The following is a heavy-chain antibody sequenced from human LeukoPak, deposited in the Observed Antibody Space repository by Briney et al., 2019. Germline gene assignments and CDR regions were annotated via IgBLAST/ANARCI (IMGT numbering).Heavy chain of an antibody. Sequence: GGSLRLSCAASGVTFSSTWMNWVRQAPGKGLEWVANINPAGSQRDYVDSVKGRFTISRDNARNSVFLQMNSLRDEDTAVYYSARYSGYFPGRLDPWGPGTLVTVSS. D-gene: IGHD5-12*01. CDR3: ARYSGYFPGRLDP. J-gene: IGHJ5*02. CDR1: GVTFSSTW. CDR2: INPAGSQR. V-gene: IGHV3-7*01.